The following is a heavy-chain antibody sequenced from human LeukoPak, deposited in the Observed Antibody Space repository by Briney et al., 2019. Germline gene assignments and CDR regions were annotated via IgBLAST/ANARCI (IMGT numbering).Heavy chain of an antibody. D-gene: IGHD2-2*01. V-gene: IGHV3-23*01. J-gene: IGHJ6*03. CDR2: ISGGAGST. CDR1: GFTFSSYA. CDR3: ARGPARAYCSSTSCRTYYYYYMDV. Sequence: TGGSLRLSCAASGFTFSSYAMSWVRQAPGKGLEWVSAISGGAGSTYYADSVKGRFTISRDNSKNTLYLQMNSLRAEDTAVYYCARGPARAYCSSTSCRTYYYYYMDVWGKGTTVTVSS.